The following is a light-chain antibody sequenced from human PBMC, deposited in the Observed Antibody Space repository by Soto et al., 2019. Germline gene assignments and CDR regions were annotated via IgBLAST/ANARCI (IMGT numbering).Light chain of an antibody. CDR1: QSVSSD. CDR2: GAS. J-gene: IGKJ3*01. V-gene: IGKV3-15*01. CDR3: QHYHDWPPIT. Sequence: EIVMTQSPDTLSVSPGEGVTLSCRASQSVSSDIAWYQQKPGQSPRLLMYGASTRATDIPARFSGGGSGTEFTLTISCRQSEDVSIYYCQHYHDWPPITFGPGTKVEI.